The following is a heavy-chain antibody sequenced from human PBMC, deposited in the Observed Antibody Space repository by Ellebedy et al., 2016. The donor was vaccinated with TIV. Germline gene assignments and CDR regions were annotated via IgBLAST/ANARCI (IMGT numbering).Heavy chain of an antibody. J-gene: IGHJ5*01. Sequence: SETLSLXXTVSGDSTYSSNFYWGWVRQPPGMGLEWIGSMSSSGSTYYNPSLKSPVTMSVDTSQFSLKLTSVTAADTAVYYCATDRDRRWFYFWGQGTLVTVSS. V-gene: IGHV4-39*07. CDR3: ATDRDRRWFYF. CDR2: MSSSGST. CDR1: GDSTYSSNFY.